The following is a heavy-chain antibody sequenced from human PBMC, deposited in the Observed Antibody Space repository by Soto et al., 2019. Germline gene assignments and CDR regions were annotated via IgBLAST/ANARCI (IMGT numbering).Heavy chain of an antibody. V-gene: IGHV1-2*02. Sequence: QVQLVQSGADVKRPGASVRVSCKPSGYPFTDLYIHWVRLAPGLGLEWMGWIDPRSGASRKTQKFQGRFTLTRDTSTSTVYMELFSLRSDDTAVYYCAGDNYGPLDYWGQGTLVTVSS. CDR2: IDPRSGAS. J-gene: IGHJ4*02. CDR3: AGDNYGPLDY. CDR1: GYPFTDLY. D-gene: IGHD3-10*01.